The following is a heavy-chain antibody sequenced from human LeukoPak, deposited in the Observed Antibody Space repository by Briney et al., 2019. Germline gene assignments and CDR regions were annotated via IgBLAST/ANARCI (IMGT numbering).Heavy chain of an antibody. Sequence: GGSLRLSCEPSGFTFIRHGMHWVGQAPGKGLEWVAIISNDGSRKYYAHSVEGRFTISRDNSKNTLYLQMDSLRAEDTAVYYCARDRAWNYFDYWGQGTLVTVSS. CDR1: GFTFIRHG. CDR2: ISNDGSRK. J-gene: IGHJ4*02. D-gene: IGHD3-3*01. CDR3: ARDRAWNYFDY. V-gene: IGHV3-30*03.